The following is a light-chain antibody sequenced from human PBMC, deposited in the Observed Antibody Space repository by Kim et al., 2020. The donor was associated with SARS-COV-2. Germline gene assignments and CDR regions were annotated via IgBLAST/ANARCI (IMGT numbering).Light chain of an antibody. J-gene: IGLJ2*01. CDR3: GTCDSSLSAGV. CDR2: DNN. CDR1: SSNIGNNY. Sequence: GQKVTISCSGSSSNIGNNYVSWYQQLPGTAPKFLIYDNNKRPSGIPDRFSGSKSGTSATLGITGLQTGDEADYYCGTCDSSLSAGVFGGGTKLTVL. V-gene: IGLV1-51*01.